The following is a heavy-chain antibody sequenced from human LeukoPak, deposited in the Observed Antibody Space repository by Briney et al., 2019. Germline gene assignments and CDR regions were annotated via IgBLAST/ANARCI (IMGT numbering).Heavy chain of an antibody. CDR1: GYIFTDFY. V-gene: IGHV1-2*06. CDR3: ARVGYYESSGYYEY. CDR2: INPNSGGT. J-gene: IGHJ4*02. D-gene: IGHD3-22*01. Sequence: AASVKVSCKASGYIFTDFYMHWVRQAPGQGLEWMGRINPNSGGTNYAQKFQGRVTMTRDTSISTVYMELSRLRSDDTAVYYCARVGYYESSGYYEYWGQGTLVTVSS.